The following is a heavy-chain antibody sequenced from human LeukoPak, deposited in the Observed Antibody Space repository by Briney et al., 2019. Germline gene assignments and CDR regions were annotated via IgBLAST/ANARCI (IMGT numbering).Heavy chain of an antibody. CDR3: ARDRARVNYANGAFDI. V-gene: IGHV3-11*01. D-gene: IGHD1-7*01. CDR2: ISSSGSTI. CDR1: GFTFSDYY. J-gene: IGHJ3*02. Sequence: GGSLRLSCAASGFTFSDYYMSWIRQAPGKGLEWVSYISSSGSTIYYADSAKGRFTISRDNAKNSLYLQMNSLRAEDTAVHYCARDRARVNYANGAFDIWGQGTMVTVSS.